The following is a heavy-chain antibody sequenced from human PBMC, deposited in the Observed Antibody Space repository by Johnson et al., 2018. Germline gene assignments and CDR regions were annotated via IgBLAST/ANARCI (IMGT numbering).Heavy chain of an antibody. CDR2: INDDGSQQ. CDR3: ERDPDTSSKIDY. Sequence: EVQLVESGGGLVQPGGSLRLSCAVSGFTFSRHWMHWVRQAPGKGLEWVARINDDGSQQYYLDSVEGRFTISRDNSKNLLYLEINSLRVDDTAVYYCERDPDTSSKIDYWGQGTLVIVSS. CDR1: GFTFSRHW. J-gene: IGHJ4*02. D-gene: IGHD1-14*01. V-gene: IGHV3-7*01.